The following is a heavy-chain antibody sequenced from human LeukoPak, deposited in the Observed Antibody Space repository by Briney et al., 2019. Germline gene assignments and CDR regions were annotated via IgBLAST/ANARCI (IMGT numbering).Heavy chain of an antibody. CDR2: TYYRSKWYH. Sequence: SQTLSLACVISGDRVSSTSSTWNWIRQSPSRGLEWLGRTYYRSKWYHNYAVSVESRITINPDTSKNQFSLQLTFVTPEDTAMYYCSREDPSGYSNVWGQGTLVTVSS. CDR3: SREDPSGYSNV. D-gene: IGHD6-13*01. J-gene: IGHJ4*02. V-gene: IGHV6-1*01. CDR1: GDRVSSTSST.